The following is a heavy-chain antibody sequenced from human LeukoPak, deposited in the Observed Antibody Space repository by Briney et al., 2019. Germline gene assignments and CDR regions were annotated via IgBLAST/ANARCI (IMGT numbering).Heavy chain of an antibody. J-gene: IGHJ4*02. CDR1: GLNLNNFA. V-gene: IGHV3-23*01. Sequence: GESLTLSCAASGLNLNNFAMSWVRRAPGKGLQWLSAMTGPAHNAYYAESVKGRFTISRDYSKSMVFLQMNSLRVEDTAIYYCAKGAEIDHWGQGTLVTVSS. CDR3: AKGAEIDH. CDR2: MTGPAHNA.